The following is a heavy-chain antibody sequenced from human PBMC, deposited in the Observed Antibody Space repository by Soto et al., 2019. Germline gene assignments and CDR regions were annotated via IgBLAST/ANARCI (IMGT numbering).Heavy chain of an antibody. V-gene: IGHV3-66*01. Sequence: EVRLVQSGGGLVQPGGSLRLSCAASLFIVSDNYMSWVRQAPGKGLEWVSLIYSGGGTDYAESVKGRFTISRDNSKNTLDLQMNSLKAEDTGIYSCATRMTTAPYWGQGTVVTVSS. D-gene: IGHD4-17*01. CDR2: IYSGGGT. CDR3: ATRMTTAPY. J-gene: IGHJ4*02. CDR1: LFIVSDNY.